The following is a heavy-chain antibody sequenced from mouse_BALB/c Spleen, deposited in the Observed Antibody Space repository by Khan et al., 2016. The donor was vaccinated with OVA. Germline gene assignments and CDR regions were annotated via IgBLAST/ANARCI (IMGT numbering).Heavy chain of an antibody. V-gene: IGHV1S135*01. D-gene: IGHD1-3*01. J-gene: IGHJ1*01. Sequence: VRLQQSGPELMKPGASVKISCKASGYSFTRYYMHWVKQSHGKSLEWLGYIDPFNGGTSYNQKFKGKATLTVDKSSSTAYMHLSSLTSEDSAVYYCARARSSWYFAVWGAGTTVTVPS. CDR1: GYSFTRYY. CDR2: IDPFNGGT. CDR3: ARARSSWYFAV.